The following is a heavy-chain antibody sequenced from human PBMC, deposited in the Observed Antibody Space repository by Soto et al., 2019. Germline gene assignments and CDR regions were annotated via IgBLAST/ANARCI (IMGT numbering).Heavy chain of an antibody. CDR3: ARGIYGDY. CDR2: ISAHNGNT. Sequence: QAHLVQSGPEVKKPGASVKVSCKGSGYIFTSYGIAWVRQAPGQGLEWMGWISAHNGNTEYAQKFQGSVTVTRDTSTSSAYLELRSLRSDDTAFDYCARGIYGDYWGQGALVTVSS. D-gene: IGHD2-2*02. V-gene: IGHV1-18*01. CDR1: GYIFTSYG. J-gene: IGHJ4*02.